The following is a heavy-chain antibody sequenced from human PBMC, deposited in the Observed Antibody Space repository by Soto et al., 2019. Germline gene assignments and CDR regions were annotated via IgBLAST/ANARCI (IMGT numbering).Heavy chain of an antibody. D-gene: IGHD3-16*01. CDR3: ARGRMIYLADYYFYGMVV. CDR2: IIPLLGTT. V-gene: IGHV1-69*01. J-gene: IGHJ6*02. Sequence: QVQLVQSGAEVKKPGSSVKVSCMASGGTFSRYAVSWVRQAPGQGLEWMGGIIPLLGTTNYAQKFQDRVTITVDASGTTAYMQLSSLRSDDTAVYYCARGRMIYLADYYFYGMVVWGHGTTVSVSS. CDR1: GGTFSRYA.